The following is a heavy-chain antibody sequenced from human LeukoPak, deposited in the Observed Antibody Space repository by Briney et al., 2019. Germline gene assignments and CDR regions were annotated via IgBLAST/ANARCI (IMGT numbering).Heavy chain of an antibody. CDR2: INPSGGST. Sequence: ASVKVSCKASGYTFTSYYMHWVRQAPGQGLEWMGIINPSGGSTSYAQKFQGRATMTRDTSTSTVYMELSSLRSEDTAVYYCARAPYGSGSWGAFDIWGQGTMVTVSS. CDR3: ARAPYGSGSWGAFDI. CDR1: GYTFTSYY. D-gene: IGHD3-10*01. V-gene: IGHV1-46*01. J-gene: IGHJ3*02.